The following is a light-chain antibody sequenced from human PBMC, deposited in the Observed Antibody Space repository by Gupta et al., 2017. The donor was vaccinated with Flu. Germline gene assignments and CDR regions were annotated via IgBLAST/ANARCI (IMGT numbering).Light chain of an antibody. J-gene: IGLJ2*01. Sequence: QTVRIPCQGDSLRNSYASWYQQKPGQAPVMVIYAKNSRPSGIPDRCSCASSGNTASLTINRVEAEGEADYYCKYRDGTGHPHAVFGGGTRLTVI. CDR2: AKN. CDR1: SLRNSY. CDR3: KYRDGTGHPHAV. V-gene: IGLV3-19*01.